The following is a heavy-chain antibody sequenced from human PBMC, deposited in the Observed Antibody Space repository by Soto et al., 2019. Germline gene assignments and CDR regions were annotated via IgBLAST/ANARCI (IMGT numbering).Heavy chain of an antibody. CDR2: IYYSGST. J-gene: IGHJ4*02. Sequence: LSLTCTVSGGSFSSGSCYWSWIRQPPGKGLEWIGYIYYSGSTNYNPSLKSRVTISVDTSKNQFSLKLSSVTAADTAVYYCARGRIQLWMNWGQGTLVTVSS. V-gene: IGHV4-61*01. CDR3: ARGRIQLWMN. CDR1: GGSFSSGSCY. D-gene: IGHD5-18*01.